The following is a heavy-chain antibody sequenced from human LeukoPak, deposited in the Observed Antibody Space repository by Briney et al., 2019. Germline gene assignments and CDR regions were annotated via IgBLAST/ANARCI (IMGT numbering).Heavy chain of an antibody. J-gene: IGHJ6*02. V-gene: IGHV3-66*04. D-gene: IGHD6-19*01. CDR1: GFTVSNSY. CDR2: IYSGGNT. CDR3: ARPPGLAGHYSYYYGVDV. Sequence: PGESLRLSCAASGFTVSNSYINWVRQAPGKGLEWVSIIYSGGNTYYADSVRGRFIISRDNSENTVYLQMNSLRAEDTAVYFCARPPGLAGHYSYYYGVDVWGQGTTVTVSS.